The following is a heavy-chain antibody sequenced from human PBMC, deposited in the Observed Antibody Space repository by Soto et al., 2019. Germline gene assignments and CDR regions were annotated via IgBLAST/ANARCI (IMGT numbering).Heavy chain of an antibody. D-gene: IGHD1-26*01. J-gene: IGHJ4*02. V-gene: IGHV1-3*01. CDR2: INAGNGNK. Sequence: QVQLVQSGAEVKKPGASVKVSCKASGYTFTSYAMHCVRQAPGQRLEWMGWINAGNGNKKYSQKFQGRVTITRDTSASAAYIALSSLRSEATAVYYCARVRAMEPRVAFDYWGQGTMVTVSS. CDR3: ARVRAMEPRVAFDY. CDR1: GYTFTSYA.